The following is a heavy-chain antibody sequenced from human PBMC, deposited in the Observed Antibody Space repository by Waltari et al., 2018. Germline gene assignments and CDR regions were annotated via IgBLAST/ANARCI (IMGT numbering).Heavy chain of an antibody. D-gene: IGHD2-8*02. CDR3: GDFTAFDY. Sequence: EVQLVESGGGLVEPGGSLRLSCAGSGFTFSTAWMHWVRQAPGKGLGWVGRIKSKINGGTTEYGAPVKGRFTISRDDSKNTVYLQMNSLKTEDTGVYYCGDFTAFDYWGQGSLVTVSS. V-gene: IGHV3-15*01. CDR1: GFTFSTAW. CDR2: IKSKINGGTT. J-gene: IGHJ4*02.